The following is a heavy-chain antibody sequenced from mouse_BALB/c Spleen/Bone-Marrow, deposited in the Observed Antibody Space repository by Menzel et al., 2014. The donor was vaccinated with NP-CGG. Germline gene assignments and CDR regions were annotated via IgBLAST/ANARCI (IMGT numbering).Heavy chain of an antibody. CDR2: INPGSGGT. CDR1: GYAFTNYL. D-gene: IGHD4-1*02. Sequence: QVQLKESGAELVRPGTSVKVSCKASGYAFTNYLIEWVKQRPGQGLEWIGVINPGSGGTNYCGKFKGKATLTADKSSSTAYMQLSSLTSHDSAVYFCARSTGTLFDYWGQGTTLTVSS. J-gene: IGHJ2*01. V-gene: IGHV1-54*01. CDR3: ARSTGTLFDY.